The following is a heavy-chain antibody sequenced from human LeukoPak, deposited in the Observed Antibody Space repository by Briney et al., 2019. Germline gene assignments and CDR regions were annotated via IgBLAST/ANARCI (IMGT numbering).Heavy chain of an antibody. D-gene: IGHD3-3*01. CDR3: ARERFEKSSTHC. CDR2: ISDNGRRT. Sequence: GRSVRLSCGASGFTFSNFGLSWVRQAPGKGLEWVAFISDNGRRTYYLESVKGLFTISRDDSKNTLYLQMNSLRVEDTAVYYCARERFEKSSTHCSGEGTLVTVSS. CDR1: GFTFSNFG. V-gene: IGHV3-33*08. J-gene: IGHJ4*02.